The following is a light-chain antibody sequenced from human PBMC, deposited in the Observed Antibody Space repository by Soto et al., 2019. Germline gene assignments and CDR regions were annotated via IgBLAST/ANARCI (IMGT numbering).Light chain of an antibody. Sequence: SYELTQPLSVSVAPGQTARITCGGNNIGIKRVHWYQQKPGQAPVLVVYDDNARPSGIPERFSGSNSGSTATLTISRVEAGDEADYYCHVWDAGSDPNHVFGNGTKVNV. V-gene: IGLV3-21*02. CDR1: NIGIKR. CDR3: HVWDAGSDPNHV. J-gene: IGLJ1*01. CDR2: DDN.